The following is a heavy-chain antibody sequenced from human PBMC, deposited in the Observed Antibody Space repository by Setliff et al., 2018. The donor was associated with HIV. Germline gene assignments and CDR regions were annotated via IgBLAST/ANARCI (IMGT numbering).Heavy chain of an antibody. J-gene: IGHJ5*02. D-gene: IGHD3-9*01. Sequence: SVKVSCKPSGYTFTSYGINWVRQAPGQGLEWMGWMNPKSGNTGYAQKFQGRVTMTSNTFIGTAYMELSSLTSEDTAVYYCARGHLDYNYWEDILGNWFDPWGQGTLVTVSS. V-gene: IGHV1-8*02. CDR2: MNPKSGNT. CDR3: ARGHLDYNYWEDILGNWFDP. CDR1: GYTFTSYG.